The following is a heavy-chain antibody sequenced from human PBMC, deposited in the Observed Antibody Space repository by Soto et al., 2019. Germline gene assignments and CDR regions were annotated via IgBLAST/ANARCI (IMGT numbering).Heavy chain of an antibody. Sequence: EVQLVESGGGLVQPGGSLRLSCTASGFTFRTYWMSWVRQAPGKGLEWVANIKVDGSGKYYVDSVKGRFTISRDNAKNSLYLQMNSLRAEDTAVYYCARVGDGYSSSSTDYWGQGTLVTVSS. CDR3: ARVGDGYSSSSTDY. CDR2: IKVDGSGK. V-gene: IGHV3-7*05. D-gene: IGHD6-6*01. CDR1: GFTFRTYW. J-gene: IGHJ4*02.